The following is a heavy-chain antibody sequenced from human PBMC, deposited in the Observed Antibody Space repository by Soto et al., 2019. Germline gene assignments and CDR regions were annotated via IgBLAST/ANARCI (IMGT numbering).Heavy chain of an antibody. Sequence: SETLSLTCSVSGASISSYYYTWIRQTPGKGLEWIGYIYLGGSTNYNPSFKSRVIISVDTSKNQFSVRLSSVTAADTAVYYCARQASGYYYGWFDPWGQGTLVTVSS. CDR1: GASISSYY. V-gene: IGHV4-59*01. J-gene: IGHJ5*02. D-gene: IGHD3-22*01. CDR2: IYLGGST. CDR3: ARQASGYYYGWFDP.